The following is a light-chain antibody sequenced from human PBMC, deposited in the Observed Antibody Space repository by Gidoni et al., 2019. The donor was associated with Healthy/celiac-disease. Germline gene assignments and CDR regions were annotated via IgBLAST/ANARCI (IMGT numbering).Light chain of an antibody. CDR3: QQSYSTPRT. CDR2: AAS. Sequence: DIQMTQSPSSLSASVGDRVTITCRASQSISSYLNWYQQKPGKAPKLLIYAASSLQSGVPSRFSVSGSGTDFTLTISSLLPQDFATYYCQQSYSTPRTFGPGTKVDIK. V-gene: IGKV1-39*01. CDR1: QSISSY. J-gene: IGKJ3*01.